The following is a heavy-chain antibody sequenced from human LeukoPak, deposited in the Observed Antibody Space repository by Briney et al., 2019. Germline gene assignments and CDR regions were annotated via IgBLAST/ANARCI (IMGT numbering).Heavy chain of an antibody. J-gene: IGHJ5*02. V-gene: IGHV1-2*02. CDR3: ARGYYDSSGYYYRPDNWFDP. Sequence: ASVKVSCKASGYTFTGYYMHWVRQAPGQGLEWMGWINPNRGGTNYAQKFQGRVTMTRDTSISTAYMELSRLRSDDTAVYYCARGYYDSSGYYYRPDNWFDPWGQGTLVTVSS. CDR1: GYTFTGYY. D-gene: IGHD3-22*01. CDR2: INPNRGGT.